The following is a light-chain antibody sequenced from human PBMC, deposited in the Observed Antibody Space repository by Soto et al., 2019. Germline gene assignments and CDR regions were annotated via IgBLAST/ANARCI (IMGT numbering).Light chain of an antibody. J-gene: IGKJ5*01. V-gene: IGKV3D-15*01. Sequence: IVMTQSPATLSVSPGERATLSCRASQSVSSFLAWYQQKPGQAPRLLIYDASNRATGIPARFSASGSGTDFTLTTSSLQPEDFATYYCQQFRSFPITFGQGTRLEI. CDR2: DAS. CDR1: QSVSSF. CDR3: QQFRSFPIT.